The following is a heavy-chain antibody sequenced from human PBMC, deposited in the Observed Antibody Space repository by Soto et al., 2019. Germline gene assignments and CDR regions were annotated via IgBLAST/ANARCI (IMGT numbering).Heavy chain of an antibody. CDR2: VFHTGDT. D-gene: IGHD7-27*01. Sequence: PSETLAVTCAISRDSISSSVWWAWVRQPPGKGLEWIGEVFHTGDTYFNPSLRSRVAMSVDKSTNEFSLKVTSVTAADTAIYYCARKAWVRFDYWGQGAMVTGSS. V-gene: IGHV4-4*02. CDR3: ARKAWVRFDY. CDR1: RDSISSSVW. J-gene: IGHJ4*02.